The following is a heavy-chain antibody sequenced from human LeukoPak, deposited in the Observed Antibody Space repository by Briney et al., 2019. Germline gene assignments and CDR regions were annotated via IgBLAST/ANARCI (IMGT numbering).Heavy chain of an antibody. CDR3: AKDISGGDCPDY. CDR1: GFTVSSNY. CDR2: IYSGGTT. D-gene: IGHD2-21*02. Sequence: GGSLRLSCAASGFTVSSNYMSWVRQAPGMGLEWVSVIYSGGTTYYADSVKGRFTISRDNSKNTLYLQMNSLRADDTAVYYCAKDISGGDCPDYWGQGTLVTVSS. V-gene: IGHV3-66*02. J-gene: IGHJ4*02.